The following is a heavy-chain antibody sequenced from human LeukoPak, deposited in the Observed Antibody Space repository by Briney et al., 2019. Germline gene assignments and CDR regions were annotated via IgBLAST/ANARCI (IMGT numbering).Heavy chain of an antibody. Sequence: GGSLRLSCAASGFTFSSYAMHWVREAPGKGLEGVAVILYDGSNKYYADSVKGRFTISRDNSKNTLYLQMHSLRAEDTAVYLCAKGDKMLTWRRTSKRLDPWGQGTLDSVPS. CDR3: AKGDKMLTWRRTSKRLDP. V-gene: IGHV3-30*04. CDR2: ILYDGSNK. D-gene: IGHD3-16*01. CDR1: GFTFSSYA. J-gene: IGHJ5*02.